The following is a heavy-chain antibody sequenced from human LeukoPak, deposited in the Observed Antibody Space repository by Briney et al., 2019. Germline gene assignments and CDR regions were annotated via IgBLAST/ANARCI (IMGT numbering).Heavy chain of an antibody. V-gene: IGHV3-21*01. Sequence: GGSLRLSCAASGLTFSGYSMNWVRQAPGKGLEWVSSISSSGSYIHYADSVKGRFTISRDNAENSLYLQMDSLRAEDTAVYYCAGRYCTNGLCPFDYWGQGTLLTVSS. D-gene: IGHD2-8*01. CDR1: GLTFSGYS. CDR3: AGRYCTNGLCPFDY. J-gene: IGHJ4*02. CDR2: ISSSGSYI.